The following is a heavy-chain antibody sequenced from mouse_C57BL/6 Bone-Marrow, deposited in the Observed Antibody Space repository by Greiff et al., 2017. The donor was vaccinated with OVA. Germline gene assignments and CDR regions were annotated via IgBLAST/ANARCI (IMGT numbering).Heavy chain of an antibody. CDR2: IDPSDSYT. J-gene: IGHJ3*01. CDR1: GYTFTSYW. V-gene: IGHV1-69*01. D-gene: IGHD2-3*01. Sequence: QVQLQQPGAELVMPGASVKLSCKASGYTFTSYWMHWVRQRPGQGLEWIGEIDPSDSYTNYTQKFKGKSTLTVDKSSSTAYMQLSSLTSEDSAVYYCARSGVYDGYPFAYWGQGTLVTVSA. CDR3: ARSGVYDGYPFAY.